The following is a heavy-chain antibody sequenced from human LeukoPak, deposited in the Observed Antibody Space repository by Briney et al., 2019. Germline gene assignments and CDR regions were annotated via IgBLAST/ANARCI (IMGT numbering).Heavy chain of an antibody. CDR3: ASDRHYYDSSVFGLGDYYYYYYMDV. J-gene: IGHJ6*03. CDR1: GGTFSSYA. CDR2: IIPIFGTA. D-gene: IGHD3-22*01. Sequence: GASVKVSCKASGGTFSSYAISWVRQAPGQGLEWMGGIIPIFGTANYAQKFQGRVTITAGESTSTAYMELSSLRSEDTAVYYCASDRHYYDSSVFGLGDYYYYYYMDVWSKGTTVTVSS. V-gene: IGHV1-69*13.